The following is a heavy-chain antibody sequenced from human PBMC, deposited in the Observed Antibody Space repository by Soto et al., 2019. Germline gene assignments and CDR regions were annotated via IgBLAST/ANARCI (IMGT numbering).Heavy chain of an antibody. J-gene: IGHJ5*02. D-gene: IGHD3-10*01. V-gene: IGHV3-23*01. CDR2: ITGSGGST. CDR1: GFTFSSYA. CDR3: AKPSRSGIYYQYNWFDP. Sequence: EVQLLESGGGLVQPGGSLRLSCAASGFTFSSYAMSWVRQAPGRGLEWVSAITGSGGSTYYADSVKGRFTISRDISKNTLYLQMNSLRAEDTAVYYCAKPSRSGIYYQYNWFDPWGQGALVTVSS.